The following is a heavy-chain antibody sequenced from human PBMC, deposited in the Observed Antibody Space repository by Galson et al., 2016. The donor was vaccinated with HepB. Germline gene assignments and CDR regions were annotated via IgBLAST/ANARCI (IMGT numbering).Heavy chain of an antibody. CDR1: GYRFSTSW. D-gene: IGHD5-12*01. J-gene: IGHJ5*02. CDR2: IYPNDSDT. Sequence: QSGAEVKKPGESLQIPCKASGYRFSTSWIGWVRQMPGRGLEWMAMIYPNDSDTRYNPSLEGHVIMSVDKSINTAYLQWRGLKPSDSGIYFCARTSGFPWGQGTQVTVSS. V-gene: IGHV5-51*03. CDR3: ARTSGFP.